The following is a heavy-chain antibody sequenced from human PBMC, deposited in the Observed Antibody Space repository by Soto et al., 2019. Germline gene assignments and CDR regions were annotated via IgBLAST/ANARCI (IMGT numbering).Heavy chain of an antibody. Sequence: EVQLLESGGGLVQPGGFLRLSCAASGFTFSSYAMSWVRQAPGKGLEWVSAISGSGGSTYYADSVKGRFTISRDNSKNTLYLQMNSLRAEDTAVYYCANAFPPVTTFDYWGQGTLVTVSS. V-gene: IGHV3-23*01. CDR2: ISGSGGST. D-gene: IGHD4-17*01. J-gene: IGHJ4*02. CDR1: GFTFSSYA. CDR3: ANAFPPVTTFDY.